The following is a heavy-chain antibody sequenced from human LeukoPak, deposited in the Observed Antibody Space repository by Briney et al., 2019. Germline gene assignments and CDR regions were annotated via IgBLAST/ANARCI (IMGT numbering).Heavy chain of an antibody. CDR1: GFTFSVYG. J-gene: IGHJ4*02. Sequence: GGSLRLSCAASGFTFSVYGMHWVRQAPGKGLEWVAVIWFDGSNKYYADSVEGRFTISRDNSKNTVYLQMNSLRAEDTAVYYCAINRGYNYGYLEYWGQGTLVTVSS. CDR3: AINRGYNYGYLEY. CDR2: IWFDGSNK. V-gene: IGHV3-33*01. D-gene: IGHD5-18*01.